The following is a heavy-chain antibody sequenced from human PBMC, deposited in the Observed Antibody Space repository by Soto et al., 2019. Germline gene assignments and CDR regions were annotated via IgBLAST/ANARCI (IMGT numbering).Heavy chain of an antibody. J-gene: IGHJ4*02. V-gene: IGHV3-23*01. CDR1: GFTFSSYA. CDR3: AKDLDIVVVVAAMPDY. Sequence: GALRLSCAAPGFTFSSYAMSWVRQAPGKGLEWVSAISGSGGSTYYADSVKGRFTISRDNSKNTLYLQMNSLRAEDTAVYYCAKDLDIVVVVAAMPDYWGQGTLVTVSS. D-gene: IGHD2-15*01. CDR2: ISGSGGST.